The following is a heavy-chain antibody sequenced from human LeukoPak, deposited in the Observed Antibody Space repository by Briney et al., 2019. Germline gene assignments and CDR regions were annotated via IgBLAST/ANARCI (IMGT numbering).Heavy chain of an antibody. J-gene: IGHJ5*02. CDR2: IYSIGSP. Sequence: SETLSLTCTVSVGSITSYYWNWVRPPAGKGLEWIGRIYSIGSPNSNHSLNSRVPMSVDTSKNQCALKLSAVTAADTAVYYCAKEPSPFGGRFDPWGQGTLVAVSS. V-gene: IGHV4-4*07. CDR3: AKEPSPFGGRFDP. D-gene: IGHD3-10*01. CDR1: VGSITSYY.